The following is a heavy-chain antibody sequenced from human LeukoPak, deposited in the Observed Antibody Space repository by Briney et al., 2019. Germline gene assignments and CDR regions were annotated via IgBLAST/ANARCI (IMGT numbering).Heavy chain of an antibody. CDR1: GGPMSDSY. V-gene: IGHV4-4*07. CDR3: ARGVPYYYGSGLDL. D-gene: IGHD3-10*01. J-gene: IGHJ2*01. CDR2: IHAIGST. Sequence: PSETLSLTCTVSGGPMSDSYWYWIRHSAATGMEWIGRIHAIGSTNYNPSLKSRVTISVDTSKNQFSLKLSSVTAADTAVYYCARGVPYYYGSGLDLWGRGTLVTVSS.